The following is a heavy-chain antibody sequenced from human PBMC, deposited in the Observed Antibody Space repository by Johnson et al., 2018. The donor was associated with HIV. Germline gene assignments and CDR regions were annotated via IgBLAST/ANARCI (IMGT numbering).Heavy chain of an antibody. CDR1: RFTVSSNY. D-gene: IGHD6-13*01. J-gene: IGHJ3*02. V-gene: IGHV3-66*01. Sequence: MQLVESGGGLVQPGGSLRLSCAASRFTVSSNYMTWVRQAPGKGLEWVSVIYSGGNTYYADSVKGRFTISRDKSKNSLFLQMNSLRVEDTAVYYCARSGGYPNAFDMWGQGTMVSVSS. CDR2: IYSGGNT. CDR3: ARSGGYPNAFDM.